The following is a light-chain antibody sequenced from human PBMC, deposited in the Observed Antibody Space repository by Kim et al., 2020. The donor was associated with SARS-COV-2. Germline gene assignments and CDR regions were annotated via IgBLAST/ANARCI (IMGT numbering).Light chain of an antibody. CDR3: QQYNNWPPLT. Sequence: EIVMTQSPPTLSLSPGETATLSCRASQSISSNLAWYQQKPGQAPRLIIYGASTRATGIPDRFSGSGSGTEFTLTISSLQSEDFAVYYCQQYNNWPPLTFGGGTKVDIK. V-gene: IGKV3-15*01. CDR1: QSISSN. CDR2: GAS. J-gene: IGKJ4*02.